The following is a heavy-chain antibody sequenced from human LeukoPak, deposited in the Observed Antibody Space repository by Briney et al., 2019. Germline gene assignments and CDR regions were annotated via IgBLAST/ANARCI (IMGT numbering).Heavy chain of an antibody. CDR3: GRVYGSGSYYVTFDP. Sequence: GGSLRLSCAASGFTFSTYNMNWVPQAPGKGLECVSYISSSSSTIYYADSVKGRFIISRDNDKNSLYLQMNSLRAEDTAVYYCGRVYGSGSYYVTFDPWGQGTLVTVSS. CDR2: ISSSSSTI. D-gene: IGHD3-10*01. J-gene: IGHJ5*02. CDR1: GFTFSTYN. V-gene: IGHV3-48*01.